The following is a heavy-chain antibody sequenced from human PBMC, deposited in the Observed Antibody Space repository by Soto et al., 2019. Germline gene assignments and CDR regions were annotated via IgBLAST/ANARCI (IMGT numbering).Heavy chain of an antibody. V-gene: IGHV3-33*01. J-gene: IGHJ4*02. CDR2: IWYDGSNK. Sequence: QVQLVESGGGVVQPGRSLRLSCAASGFTFSSYGMHWVRQAPGKGLEWVAVIWYDGSNKYYADSVKGRFTISRDNSKNALYLQMNSLRAEDTAVYYCARQGYYDYIWGSYRTGEYFDYWGQGTLVTVSS. CDR1: GFTFSSYG. D-gene: IGHD3-16*02. CDR3: ARQGYYDYIWGSYRTGEYFDY.